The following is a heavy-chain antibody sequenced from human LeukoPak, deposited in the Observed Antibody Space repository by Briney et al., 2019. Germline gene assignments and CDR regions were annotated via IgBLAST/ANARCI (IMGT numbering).Heavy chain of an antibody. CDR3: ARDPSILAFDI. J-gene: IGHJ3*02. CDR2: IYYSGST. V-gene: IGHV4-30-4*01. Sequence: SETLSLTCTVSGGSISSSDYYWSWIRQPPGKGLEWIGYIYYSGSTSYNPSLKSRITMSVDTSKNQFSLKLSSVTAADTAVYYCARDPSILAFDIWGQGTMVTVSS. D-gene: IGHD6-6*01. CDR1: GGSISSSDYY.